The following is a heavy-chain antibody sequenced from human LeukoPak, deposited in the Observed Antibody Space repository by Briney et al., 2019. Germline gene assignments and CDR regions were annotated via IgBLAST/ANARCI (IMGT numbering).Heavy chain of an antibody. CDR2: ISGSGGST. V-gene: IGHV3-23*01. J-gene: IGHJ4*02. CDR3: AKMVRGVIAVDY. Sequence: GGSLRLSCAASGFTFSSYAMSGVRQAPGKGLEWVSAISGSGGSTYYADSVKGRFTISRDNSKNTLYLQMNSLRAEDTAVYYCAKMVRGVIAVDYWGQGTLVTVSS. CDR1: GFTFSSYA. D-gene: IGHD3-10*01.